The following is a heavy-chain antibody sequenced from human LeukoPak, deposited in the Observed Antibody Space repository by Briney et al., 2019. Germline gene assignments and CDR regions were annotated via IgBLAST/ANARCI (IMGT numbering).Heavy chain of an antibody. CDR2: ISGSGGST. J-gene: IGHJ4*02. V-gene: IGHV3-23*01. CDR1: GFTFSSYA. Sequence: PGGSLRLSCAASGFTFSSYAMSWVRQAPGKGLEWVSAISGSGGSTYYADSVKGRFTISRDNSKNTLYLQMNSLRAEDTAVYYCAKFQRRGDCSSTSCYFDYWGQGTLVTVSS. CDR3: AKFQRRGDCSSTSCYFDY. D-gene: IGHD2-2*01.